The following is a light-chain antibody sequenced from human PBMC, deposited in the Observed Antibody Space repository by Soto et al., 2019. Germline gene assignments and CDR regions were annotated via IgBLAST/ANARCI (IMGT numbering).Light chain of an antibody. CDR2: EAS. J-gene: IGKJ4*01. Sequence: DIQMTQSPSTLSASVGDRVTITCRASQTIGSWLAWYQQKPGTAPKLLIYEASSLQSGVPSTFSGSGSGTEFSLTISSLQPDDFATYYCQQYNSFPLTFGGGTKVEIK. V-gene: IGKV1-5*03. CDR3: QQYNSFPLT. CDR1: QTIGSW.